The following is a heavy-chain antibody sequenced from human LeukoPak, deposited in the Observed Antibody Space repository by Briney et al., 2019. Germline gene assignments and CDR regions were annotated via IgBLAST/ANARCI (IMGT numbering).Heavy chain of an antibody. CDR2: IHHSGNT. Sequence: SETLSLTCTVSGGSISAYYWSWIRQSPEKGLEWIGYIHHSGNTNYNPSLKSRVTISVDTSKNQFSLRLTSVTAADTAVYYCARDNDFWSGYYTLDYWGQGTLVTVSS. D-gene: IGHD3-3*01. J-gene: IGHJ4*02. CDR3: ARDNDFWSGYYTLDY. V-gene: IGHV4-59*01. CDR1: GGSISAYY.